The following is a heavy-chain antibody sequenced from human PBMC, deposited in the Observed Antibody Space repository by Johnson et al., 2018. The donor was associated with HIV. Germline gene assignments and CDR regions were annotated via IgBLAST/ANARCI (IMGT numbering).Heavy chain of an antibody. V-gene: IGHV3-7*02. CDR2: IKQDGREK. J-gene: IGHJ3*02. D-gene: IGHD1-26*01. Sequence: VQLVESGGGLVQPGGSLRLSCAASGFTFSSYWMSWVRQAPGKGLEWVANIKQDGREKYYVDSVKGRFTISRDNAKNSLYLQMNSLRAEDTAVYYCAHSVGATDDAFDIWGQGTMVTVSS. CDR1: GFTFSSYW. CDR3: AHSVGATDDAFDI.